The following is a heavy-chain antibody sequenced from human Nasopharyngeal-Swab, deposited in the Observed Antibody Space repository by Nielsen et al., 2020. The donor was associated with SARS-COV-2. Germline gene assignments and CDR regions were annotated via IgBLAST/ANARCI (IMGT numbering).Heavy chain of an antibody. V-gene: IGHV3-11*01. CDR3: AREVVPSS. CDR2: ITSSGSTI. J-gene: IGHJ4*02. Sequence: SLRLSCAASGFTFSDYYMGWIRQAPGKGLEWISYITSSGSTIFYTDSVKGRFTISRDNAKNSLYLQMNSLRADDTAVYYCAREVVPSSWGQGTLVTVSS. D-gene: IGHD2-15*01. CDR1: GFTFSDYY.